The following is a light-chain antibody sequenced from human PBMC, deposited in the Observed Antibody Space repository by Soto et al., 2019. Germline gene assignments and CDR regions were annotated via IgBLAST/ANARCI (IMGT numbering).Light chain of an antibody. CDR1: SSDVGGYNY. J-gene: IGLJ1*01. V-gene: IGLV2-14*01. CDR3: NSYTSSSTYV. CDR2: EVS. Sequence: QSLLTKPASVSGSPGQSITISCTGTSSDVGGYNYVSWYQQHPGKAPKLMIYEVSNRPSGVSNRFSGSKSGNTASLTISGLQAEDEADYYCNSYTSSSTYVFGTGTKVTVL.